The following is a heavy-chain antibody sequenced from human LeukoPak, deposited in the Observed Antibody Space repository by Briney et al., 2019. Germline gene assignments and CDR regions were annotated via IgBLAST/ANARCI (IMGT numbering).Heavy chain of an antibody. CDR1: GYTFTSYY. CDR2: INPSGGST. CDR3: AKGGTYYQRGYYYYGMDV. J-gene: IGHJ6*02. Sequence: GASVKVSCKASGYTFTSYYMHWVRQAPGQGLEWMGIINPSGGSTSYARKFQGRVTMTRDTSTSTVYMELSSLRAEDTAVYYCAKGGTYYQRGYYYYGMDVWGQGTTVTVSS. V-gene: IGHV1-46*01. D-gene: IGHD2-2*01.